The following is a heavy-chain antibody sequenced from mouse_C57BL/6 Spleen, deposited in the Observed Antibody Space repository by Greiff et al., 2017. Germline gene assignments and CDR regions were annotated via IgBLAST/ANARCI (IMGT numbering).Heavy chain of an antibody. J-gene: IGHJ4*01. CDR1: GYSFTSYY. D-gene: IGHD3-2*02. CDR2: IYPGSGNT. CDR3: ARQLRLQDYYAMDY. Sequence: VQLLESGPELVKPGASVKISCKASGYSFTSYYIHWVKQRPGQGLEWIGGIYPGSGNTKYNEKFKGKATLTADTSSSTAYMQLSSLTSEDSAVYYWARQLRLQDYYAMDYWGQGTSVTVSS. V-gene: IGHV1-66*01.